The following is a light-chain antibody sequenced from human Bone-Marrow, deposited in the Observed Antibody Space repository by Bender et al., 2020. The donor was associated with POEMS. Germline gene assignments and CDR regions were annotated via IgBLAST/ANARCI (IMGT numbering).Light chain of an antibody. CDR3: CSYAGGSTYV. J-gene: IGLJ1*01. CDR1: SGDIGTYIL. CDR2: EGS. Sequence: QSALTQPASVSGSPGQSITISCTGTSGDIGTYILVSWYQQRPGKAPTLIIYEGSQRPSGVSYRFSGSKSGSAAFLTISGLRAEDEADYYCCSYAGGSTYVFATGTKVTVL. V-gene: IGLV2-23*01.